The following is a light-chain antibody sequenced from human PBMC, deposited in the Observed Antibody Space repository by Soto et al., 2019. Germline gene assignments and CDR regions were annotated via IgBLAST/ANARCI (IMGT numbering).Light chain of an antibody. CDR2: GAS. J-gene: IGKJ3*01. CDR3: QQYNNWLFT. V-gene: IGKV3-15*01. Sequence: EIVMTQSPATLSVSPGERATLSCRASQSVSSNLAWYQQKPGQAPRLLIYGASTRATGIPARFSGSGSGTEFTLTISSLLSEDFAVYCCQQYNNWLFTFGPGTKVDIK. CDR1: QSVSSN.